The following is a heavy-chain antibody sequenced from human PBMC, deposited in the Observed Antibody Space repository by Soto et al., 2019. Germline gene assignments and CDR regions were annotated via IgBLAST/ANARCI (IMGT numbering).Heavy chain of an antibody. CDR1: GGSISSSSYY. CDR3: ASGTYVWGRYPNWYFDL. J-gene: IGHJ2*01. CDR2: IYYSGST. Sequence: QLQLQESGPGLVKPSETLSLTCTVSGGSISSSSYYWGWIRQPPGKGLEWIGSIYYSGSTYYNPSLKSRVTRSVDTSKNQFSLKLSSVAAADTAVYYCASGTYVWGRYPNWYFDLWGRGTLVTVSS. V-gene: IGHV4-39*01. D-gene: IGHD3-16*02.